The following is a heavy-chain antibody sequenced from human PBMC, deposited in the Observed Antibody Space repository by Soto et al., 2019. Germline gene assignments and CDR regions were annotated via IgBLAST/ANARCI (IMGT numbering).Heavy chain of an antibody. CDR1: GGFISNGDYH. CDR3: AREGGYDSPHGC. Sequence: SETLSLTCTVSGGFISNGDYHWSWIRQPPGKGLEWIGYTYPSGSTYYNASLMSRVTISIDASKNQFSLKLNSVTTADTAVYYYAREGGYDSPHGCWGQGTLVTVSS. V-gene: IGHV4-30-4*01. CDR2: TYPSGST. D-gene: IGHD5-12*01. J-gene: IGHJ4*02.